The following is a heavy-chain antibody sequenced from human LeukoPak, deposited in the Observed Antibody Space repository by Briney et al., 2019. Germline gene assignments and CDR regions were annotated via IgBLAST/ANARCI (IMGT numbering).Heavy chain of an antibody. J-gene: IGHJ4*02. D-gene: IGHD5-24*01. CDR1: GYTFTSYA. V-gene: IGHV1-3*01. Sequence: ASVKVSCKASGYTFTSYAMHWVRQAPGQRLEWMGWINAGNGNTKYSQKFQGRVTITRDTSASTAYTELSSLRSEDTAVYYCARADGYHVGDYFDYWGQGTLVTVSS. CDR2: INAGNGNT. CDR3: ARADGYHVGDYFDY.